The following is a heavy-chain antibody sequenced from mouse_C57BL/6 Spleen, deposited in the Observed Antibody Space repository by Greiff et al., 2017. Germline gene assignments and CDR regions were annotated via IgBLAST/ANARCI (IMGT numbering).Heavy chain of an antibody. V-gene: IGHV1-9*01. D-gene: IGHD3-3*01. CDR2: ILPGSGST. CDR1: GYTFTSYW. J-gene: IGHJ3*01. Sequence: QVQLQQPGAELVKPGASVKLSCKASGYTFTSYWMHWVKQRPGHGLEWIGEILPGSGSTNYNEKFKGKATFTADTSSNTAYMQLSSLTTEDSAIYYCAREGTAFAYWGQGTLVTVSA. CDR3: AREGTAFAY.